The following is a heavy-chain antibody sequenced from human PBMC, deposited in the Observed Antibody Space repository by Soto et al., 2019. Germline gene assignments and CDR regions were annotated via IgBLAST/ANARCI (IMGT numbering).Heavy chain of an antibody. D-gene: IGHD5-12*01. J-gene: IGHJ4*02. V-gene: IGHV3-21*01. Sequence: EVQLVESGGGLVKPGGSLRLSCAASALTFSTYSMYWVRQAPGKGLEWVSSISSSSSSIYYEDSVRGRFTISRDNAKNSLYLQMNSLRAEDTAMYYCAKDNGYDAATLDYWGQGTLVTVSS. CDR1: ALTFSTYS. CDR2: ISSSSSSI. CDR3: AKDNGYDAATLDY.